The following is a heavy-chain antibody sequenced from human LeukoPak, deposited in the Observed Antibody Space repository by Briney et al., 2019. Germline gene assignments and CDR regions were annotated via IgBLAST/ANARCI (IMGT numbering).Heavy chain of an antibody. J-gene: IGHJ6*02. CDR3: ARQISSWPYYYYGMDV. CDR2: INPSGGST. Sequence: GASVKVSCKASGYTFTSYYMHWVRQAPGQGLEWMGIINPSGGSTSYAQKFQGRVTMTRDTSTSTVYMELSSLRSEDTAVYYCARQISSWPYYYYGMDVWGQGTTVTVSS. D-gene: IGHD6-13*01. CDR1: GYTFTSYY. V-gene: IGHV1-46*01.